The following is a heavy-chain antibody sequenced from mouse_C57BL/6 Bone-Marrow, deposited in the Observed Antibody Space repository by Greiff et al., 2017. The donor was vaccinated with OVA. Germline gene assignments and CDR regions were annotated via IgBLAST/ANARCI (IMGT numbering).Heavy chain of an antibody. D-gene: IGHD1-1*01. Sequence: VQLQQSGPELVKPGASVKISCKASGYSFTDYNMNWVKQSHGKSLEWIGVINPNYGTTSYNQKFKGKATLTVDQSSSTAYMQLNSLTSEDSAVYYCARERIITTVVVEDFDYWGQGTTLTVSS. CDR2: INPNYGTT. J-gene: IGHJ2*01. CDR3: ARERIITTVVVEDFDY. CDR1: GYSFTDYN. V-gene: IGHV1-39*01.